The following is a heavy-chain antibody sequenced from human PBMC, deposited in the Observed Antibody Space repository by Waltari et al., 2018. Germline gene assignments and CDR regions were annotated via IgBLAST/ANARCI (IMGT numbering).Heavy chain of an antibody. CDR2: IYYTGST. Sequence: QVQLQESGPSLLKPSKTLSLSRTVSGGSIRGFYWSWVRQPPGKGLDWIGYIYYTGSTNFNPSLKSRVTMSVDTSKNQFSLKLSSVTAADTAFYYCARGGGGDWEWFDPWGQGTLVTVSS. J-gene: IGHJ5*02. V-gene: IGHV4-59*01. D-gene: IGHD2-21*02. CDR3: ARGGGGDWEWFDP. CDR1: GGSIRGFY.